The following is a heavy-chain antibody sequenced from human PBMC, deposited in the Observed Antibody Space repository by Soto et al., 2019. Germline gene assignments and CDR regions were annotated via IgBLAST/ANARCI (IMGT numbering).Heavy chain of an antibody. V-gene: IGHV4-59*01. CDR2: IYYSGST. D-gene: IGHD5-18*01. CDR1: GGSISSYY. Sequence: KTSETLSLTCTVSGGSISSYYWSWIRQPPGKGLEWIGYIYYSGSTNYNPSLKSRVTISVDTSKNQFSLKLSSVTAADTAVYYCASSHRGYSYGYGARVSAFDIWGQGTMVTVSS. J-gene: IGHJ3*02. CDR3: ASSHRGYSYGYGARVSAFDI.